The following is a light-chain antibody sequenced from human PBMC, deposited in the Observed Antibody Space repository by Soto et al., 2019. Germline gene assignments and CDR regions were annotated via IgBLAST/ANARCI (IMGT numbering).Light chain of an antibody. V-gene: IGKV3-20*01. J-gene: IGKJ3*01. CDR1: QSVSSSY. Sequence: EIVLTQSPGTLSLSPGERATLSCRASQSVSSSYLAWYQQKPGQAPRLLIYGASSRATGIPDRFSGSGSGTDFTLTISSLEPEDFAVYYCQQYGSSPRFTFGPGTKVSIQ. CDR3: QQYGSSPRFT. CDR2: GAS.